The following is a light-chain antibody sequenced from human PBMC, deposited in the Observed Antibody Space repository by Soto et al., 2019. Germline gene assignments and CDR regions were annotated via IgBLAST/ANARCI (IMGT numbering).Light chain of an antibody. V-gene: IGLV1-47*01. CDR3: AAWDDSLTTGV. J-gene: IGLJ1*01. CDR1: RSNIGSNY. Sequence: QSVLTQPPSASGAPGQRVTISCSGARSNIGSNYVYWYQQFPGTAPKLLISRNNERPSGVPDRFSGSKSGTSASLAISGLRSEDEADYYCAAWDDSLTTGVFGTGTKATVL. CDR2: RNN.